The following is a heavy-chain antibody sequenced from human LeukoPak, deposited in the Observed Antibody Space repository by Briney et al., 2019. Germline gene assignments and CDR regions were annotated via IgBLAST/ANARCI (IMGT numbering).Heavy chain of an antibody. J-gene: IGHJ5*02. CDR1: GYTFTGYY. D-gene: IGHD6-19*01. CDR2: INPNSGGT. CDR3: ARVVAVTPFWWFDP. Sequence: ASVKVSCKASGYTFTGYYMHWVRQAPGQGPEWMGWINPNSGGTNYAQKFQGRVTMTRDTSISTAYMELSRLRSDDTAVYYCARVVAVTPFWWFDPWGQGTLVTVSS. V-gene: IGHV1-2*02.